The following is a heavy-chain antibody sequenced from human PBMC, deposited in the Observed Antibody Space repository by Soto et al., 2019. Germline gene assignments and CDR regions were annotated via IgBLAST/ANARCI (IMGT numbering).Heavy chain of an antibody. CDR2: ISAYNGNT. Sequence: QVQLVQSGAEVKKPGASVKVSCKASGYTFTSYGISWVRQAPGQGLEWMGWISAYNGNTNYAQKLQGRVTMTTDTSTSTAYMELRSLRSDDTAVYYCARPYYYDSSGYPFPYYDGMDVWGQGTTVTVSS. V-gene: IGHV1-18*01. CDR1: GYTFTSYG. J-gene: IGHJ6*02. D-gene: IGHD3-22*01. CDR3: ARPYYYDSSGYPFPYYDGMDV.